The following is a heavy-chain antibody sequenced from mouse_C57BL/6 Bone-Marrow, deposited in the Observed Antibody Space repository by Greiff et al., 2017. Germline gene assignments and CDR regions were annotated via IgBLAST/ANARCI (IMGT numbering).Heavy chain of an antibody. J-gene: IGHJ1*03. V-gene: IGHV1-64*01. D-gene: IGHD1-1*01. CDR3: TRWGYYGCNCDWYFNV. CDR1: GYTFTSYW. CDR2: IHPNSGST. Sequence: QVQLQQPGAELVKPGASVKLSCKASGYTFTSYWMHWVKQRPGQGLEWIGMIHPNSGSTNYNEKFKSKATLTVDKSSSTAYMQLSSLTSEDSAVYCCTRWGYYGCNCDWYFNVWGTGTTVTVSA.